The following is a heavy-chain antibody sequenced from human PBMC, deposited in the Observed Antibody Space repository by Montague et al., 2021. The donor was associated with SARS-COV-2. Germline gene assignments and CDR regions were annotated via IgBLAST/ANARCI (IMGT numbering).Heavy chain of an antibody. J-gene: IGHJ4*02. D-gene: IGHD3-22*01. Sequence: SLRLSCAASGFIFEDYALHWVRQAPGKGLEWVSGISWNSGSIAYSYSXXGRFTISRENAKNSLYLQMSSLRPEDTALYYCAKDGGHSSGYYYEGGFDSWGQGTPVTVSS. CDR3: AKDGGHSSGYYYEGGFDS. CDR1: GFIFEDYA. V-gene: IGHV3-9*01. CDR2: ISWNSGSI.